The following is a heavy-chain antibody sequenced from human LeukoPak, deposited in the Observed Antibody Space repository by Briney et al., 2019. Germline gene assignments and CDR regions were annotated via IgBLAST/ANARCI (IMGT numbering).Heavy chain of an antibody. Sequence: GGSLTLSCSASGFTFSSYAMHWVRQAPGKGLEYVSAISSNGGSTYYADSVKGRFTVSRDNPKNTLYLQMSSLRAEDTAVYYCVKARTTVTTGFDFWGQGTLVTVSS. V-gene: IGHV3-64D*06. CDR3: VKARTTVTTGFDF. D-gene: IGHD4-17*01. CDR1: GFTFSSYA. CDR2: ISSNGGST. J-gene: IGHJ4*02.